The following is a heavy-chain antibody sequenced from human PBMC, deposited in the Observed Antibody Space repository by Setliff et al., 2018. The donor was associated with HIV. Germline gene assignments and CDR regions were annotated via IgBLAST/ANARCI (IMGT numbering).Heavy chain of an antibody. J-gene: IGHJ4*02. CDR1: GFIFGDYS. D-gene: IGHD3-3*01. V-gene: IGHV3-49*04. CDR2: IRNKAYAGTT. Sequence: PGGSLRLSCTASGFIFGDYSMTWVRQAPGKGLEWIGFIRNKAYAGTTEYAASVKGRFTISRDDSKNTTYLQMNSLRTEDTASYYCTRDGAYHNFWSGYFFVYWGPGALVTVSS. CDR3: TRDGAYHNFWSGYFFVY.